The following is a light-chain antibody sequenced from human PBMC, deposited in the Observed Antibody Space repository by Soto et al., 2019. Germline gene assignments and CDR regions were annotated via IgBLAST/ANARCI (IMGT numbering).Light chain of an antibody. Sequence: AIRMTQSPSSFSASTGDRVTITCRASQGISSYLAWYQQKPGKAPKLLIYAASTLQSGVPSRFSGSGSGTDFTLTISCLQSEDFATYHCQKYNSAPWTFGQGTKVDIK. CDR3: QKYNSAPWT. J-gene: IGKJ1*01. CDR1: QGISSY. CDR2: AAS. V-gene: IGKV1-8*01.